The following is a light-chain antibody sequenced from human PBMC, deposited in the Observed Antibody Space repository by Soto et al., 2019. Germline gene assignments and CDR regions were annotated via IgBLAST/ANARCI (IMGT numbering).Light chain of an antibody. J-gene: IGLJ3*02. V-gene: IGLV1-47*01. CDR3: AAWDDSLKGV. CDR2: RNN. CDR1: SSNIGTNF. Sequence: QSVLTQPPSASGTPGQRVTISCSGSSSNIGTNFVYWYQQLPGTAPKLLIHRNNQRPSGVPDRFSGSKSGTSASLAISGLRSEDEADYYCAAWDDSLKGVFGGGTKVTVL.